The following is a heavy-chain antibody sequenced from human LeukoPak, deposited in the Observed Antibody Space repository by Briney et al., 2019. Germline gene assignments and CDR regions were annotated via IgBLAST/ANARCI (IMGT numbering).Heavy chain of an antibody. CDR2: INHSGST. D-gene: IGHD2-2*01. J-gene: IGHJ6*03. CDR1: GGSFSGYY. V-gene: IGHV4-34*01. CDR3: ARVCKYQLLIRYYYYMDV. Sequence: PSETLSLTCAVYGGSFSGYYWSWIRQPPGKGLEWIGEINHSGSTNYNPSLKSRVTISVDTSKNQFSLKLSSVTAADTAVYYCARVCKYQLLIRYYYYMDVWGKGPRSPSP.